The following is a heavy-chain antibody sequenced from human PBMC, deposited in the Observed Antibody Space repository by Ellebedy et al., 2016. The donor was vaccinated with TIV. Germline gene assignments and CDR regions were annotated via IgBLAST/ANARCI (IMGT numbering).Heavy chain of an antibody. CDR2: INPTGGAT. CDR1: GYTFTSYY. CDR3: ARGCSGRSCYTYFQH. V-gene: IGHV1-46*01. D-gene: IGHD2-15*01. J-gene: IGHJ1*01. Sequence: ASVKVSCKASGYTFTSYYMYWVRQAPGQGPEWMGIINPTGGATICAQKFQGRLSVTRDTTTSTVYMDLGSLRSDDTAIYYCARGCSGRSCYTYFQHWGPGTRVTVSP.